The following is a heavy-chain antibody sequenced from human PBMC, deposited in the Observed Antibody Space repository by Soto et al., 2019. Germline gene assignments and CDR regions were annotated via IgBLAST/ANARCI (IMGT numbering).Heavy chain of an antibody. D-gene: IGHD2-2*01. CDR1: GYSFTSYW. J-gene: IGHJ6*03. Sequence: PGESLKISCKGSGYSFTSYWIGWVRQMPGKGLEWMGIIYPGDSDTRYSPSFQGQVTISADKSISTAYLQWSSLKASDTAMYYCARLGSTSLYYYYMDVWGKGTTVTVSS. V-gene: IGHV5-51*01. CDR2: IYPGDSDT. CDR3: ARLGSTSLYYYYMDV.